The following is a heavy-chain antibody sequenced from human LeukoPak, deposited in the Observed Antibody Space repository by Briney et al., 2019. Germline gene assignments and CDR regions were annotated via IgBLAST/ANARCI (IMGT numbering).Heavy chain of an antibody. J-gene: IGHJ6*02. Sequence: GSLRLSCAASGFTFSSYSMNWVRQPPGKGLEWIGSIYYSGSTYYNPSLKSRVTISVDTSKNQFSLKLSSVTAADTAVYYCARHLSSYQLLWNYYYGMDVWGQGTTVTVSS. CDR1: GFTFSSYSMN. CDR3: ARHLSSYQLLWNYYYGMDV. V-gene: IGHV4-39*01. CDR2: IYYSGST. D-gene: IGHD2-2*01.